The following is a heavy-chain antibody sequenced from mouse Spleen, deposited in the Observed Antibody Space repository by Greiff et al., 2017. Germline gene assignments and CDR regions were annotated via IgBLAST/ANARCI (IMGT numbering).Heavy chain of an antibody. J-gene: IGHJ3*01. D-gene: IGHD1-1*01. CDR3: ARHGSSPWFAY. CDR1: GFTFSSYG. CDR2: ISGGGSYT. Sequence: EVMLVESGGGLVKPGGSLKLSCAASGFTFSSYGMSWVRQTPEKRLEWVATISGGGSYTYYPDSVKGRFTISRDNAKNNLYLQMSSLRSEDTALYYCARHGSSPWFAYWGQGTLVTVSA. V-gene: IGHV5-9-2*01.